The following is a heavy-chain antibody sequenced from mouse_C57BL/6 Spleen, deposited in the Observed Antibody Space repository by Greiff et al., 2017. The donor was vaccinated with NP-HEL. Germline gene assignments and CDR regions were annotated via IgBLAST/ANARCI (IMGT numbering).Heavy chain of an antibody. Sequence: EVNLVESGGGLVKPGGSLKLSCAASGFTFSDYGMHWVRQAPEKGLEWVAYISSGSSLIYYAATVKGRFTISRDNAKNTLFLQLTSLRAEDTAMYYCARGKGNCWYFDVWGKGTTVTVSS. V-gene: IGHV5-17*01. D-gene: IGHD2-1*01. J-gene: IGHJ1*03. CDR2: ISSGSSLI. CDR1: GFTFSDYG. CDR3: ARGKGNCWYFDV.